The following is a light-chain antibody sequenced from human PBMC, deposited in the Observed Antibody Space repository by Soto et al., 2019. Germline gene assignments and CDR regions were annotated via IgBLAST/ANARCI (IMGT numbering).Light chain of an antibody. Sequence: DIQMTQSPSTLSAYVGDRVTITCRASQSISSWLAWYQQKPGKAPKLLIYDASSLESGVPSRFSGCGSGTEFTLTIISLQPDDFATHYCQQYNSYPYTFGQGTKLEIK. CDR3: QQYNSYPYT. CDR2: DAS. CDR1: QSISSW. V-gene: IGKV1-5*01. J-gene: IGKJ2*01.